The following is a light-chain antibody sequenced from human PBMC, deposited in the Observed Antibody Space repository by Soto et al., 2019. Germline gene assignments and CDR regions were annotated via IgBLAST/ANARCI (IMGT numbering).Light chain of an antibody. J-gene: IGKJ4*01. CDR3: QVYDRSPL. V-gene: IGKV3-20*01. Sequence: EIVLTQSPDTLSLSPGERATLSYRASQSVGSNYLAWYQQKPGQAPRLLMYDASGRASGIPDRSTGSGSGTDFTLTISSLEPEDFGVYYCQVYDRSPLFGGGTKVDIK. CDR1: QSVGSNY. CDR2: DAS.